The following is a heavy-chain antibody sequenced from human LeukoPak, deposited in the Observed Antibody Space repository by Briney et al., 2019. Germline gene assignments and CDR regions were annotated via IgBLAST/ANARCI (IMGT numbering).Heavy chain of an antibody. CDR2: ISAHNGNT. Sequence: ASVKVSCKASGGTFSSYAISWVRQAPGQGLEWMGWISAHNGNTKYAQKLQGRVTMTTDTSTSTAYMELRSLRSDDTAVYYCASDVGYCRSTSCYGLYYWGQGTLVTVSS. CDR1: GGTFSSYA. J-gene: IGHJ4*02. D-gene: IGHD2-2*01. V-gene: IGHV1-18*01. CDR3: ASDVGYCRSTSCYGLYY.